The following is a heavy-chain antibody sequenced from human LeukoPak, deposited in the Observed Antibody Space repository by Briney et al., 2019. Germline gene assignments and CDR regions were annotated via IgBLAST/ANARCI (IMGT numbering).Heavy chain of an antibody. D-gene: IGHD1-26*01. Sequence: ASVKVSCKASGYTFTSYAMHWVRQAPGQRLEWMGWINAGNGNTKYSQKFQGRVTITADESTSTAYMELSSLRSEDTAVYYCARGGYGWGATHQEAFDIWGQGTMVTVSS. J-gene: IGHJ3*02. CDR1: GYTFTSYA. CDR2: INAGNGNT. CDR3: ARGGYGWGATHQEAFDI. V-gene: IGHV1-3*01.